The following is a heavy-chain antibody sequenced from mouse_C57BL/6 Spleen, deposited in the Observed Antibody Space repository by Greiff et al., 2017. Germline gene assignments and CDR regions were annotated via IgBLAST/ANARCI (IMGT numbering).Heavy chain of an antibody. CDR1: GYAFSSSW. CDR2: IYPGVGDT. V-gene: IGHV1-82*01. D-gene: IGHD1-1*02. Sequence: QVQLQQSGPELVKPGASVKISCKASGYAFSSSWMNWVKQRPGTGLEWIGRIYPGVGDTNYNGKFKGKATLTADKSSSTAYMQLSSRPSEDSAVYFCARGGYYHYFDYWGQGTTLTVSS. CDR3: ARGGYYHYFDY. J-gene: IGHJ2*01.